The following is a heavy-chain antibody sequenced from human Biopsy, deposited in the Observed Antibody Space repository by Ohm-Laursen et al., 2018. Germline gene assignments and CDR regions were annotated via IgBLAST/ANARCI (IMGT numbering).Heavy chain of an antibody. CDR1: DFTFNDYA. J-gene: IGHJ6*02. CDR3: VKDIRRYFYGMDV. CDR2: ITWNSGHI. D-gene: IGHD3-10*01. Sequence: SLRLSCSASDFTFNDYAMSWVRQRPGKGLEWVSGITWNSGHIAYADSVKGRFTISRDNAKNVLWLQMNSLRVDDTAMYYCVKDIRRYFYGMDVWGQGTTVTVS. V-gene: IGHV3-9*01.